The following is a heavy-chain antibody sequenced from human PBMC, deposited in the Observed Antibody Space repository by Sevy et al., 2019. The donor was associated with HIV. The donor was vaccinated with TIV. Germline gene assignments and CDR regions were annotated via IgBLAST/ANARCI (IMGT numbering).Heavy chain of an antibody. CDR2: ISSRSSTM. D-gene: IGHD5-18*01. Sequence: GGCLRLSCAASEFSFSSYSMNWVRQAPGQGLEWISYISSRSSTMYYADSVKGRFTISRDNANNSLYLQMNTLRAEDTAAYYCARAKSNTAMVSSDYWGQGTLVTVSS. V-gene: IGHV3-48*01. J-gene: IGHJ4*02. CDR3: ARAKSNTAMVSSDY. CDR1: EFSFSSYS.